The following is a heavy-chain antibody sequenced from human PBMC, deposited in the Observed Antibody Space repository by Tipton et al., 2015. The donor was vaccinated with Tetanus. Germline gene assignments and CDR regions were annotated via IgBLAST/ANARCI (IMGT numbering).Heavy chain of an antibody. V-gene: IGHV3-11*01. J-gene: IGHJ6*02. CDR1: GFTFHESY. Sequence: GSLRLSCAASGFTFHESYMSWIRQAPGKGLEWVSYISTNGYTIHYADAVKGRFTISRDNGQNSLHLQMNSLRAEDTAVYYCARYLFAYGMDVWGQGTTVTVSS. CDR2: ISTNGYTI. CDR3: ARYLFAYGMDV.